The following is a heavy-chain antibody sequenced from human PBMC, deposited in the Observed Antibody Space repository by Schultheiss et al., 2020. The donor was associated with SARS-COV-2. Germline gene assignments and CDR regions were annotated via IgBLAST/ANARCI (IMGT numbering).Heavy chain of an antibody. V-gene: IGHV3-74*01. CDR3: ARMYYYDSSGYYGFFQH. CDR2: INSDGSTR. J-gene: IGHJ1*01. D-gene: IGHD3-22*01. Sequence: GGSLRLSCAASGSTFSGYWMNWVRQAPGKGLVWVSRINSDGSTRDYADSVKGRFTISRDDAKNTLYLQMNSLRAEDTAVYYCARMYYYDSSGYYGFFQHWGQGTLVTSPQ. CDR1: GSTFSGYW.